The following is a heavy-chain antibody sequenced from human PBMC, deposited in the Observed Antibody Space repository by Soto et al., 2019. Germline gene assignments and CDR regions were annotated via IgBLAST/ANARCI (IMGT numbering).Heavy chain of an antibody. Sequence: QVHLVESGGGVVQPGRSLRLSCAASGFSFSNSGMHWVRQAPGKGLEWVAVIWSDGSKEYYADSVKGRFTISRDNSKNTLYLQMNSLGADDTAVYYCASLRPSEETGGYWGQGTLVTVSS. CDR2: IWSDGSKE. CDR1: GFSFSNSG. J-gene: IGHJ4*02. V-gene: IGHV3-33*01. D-gene: IGHD2-15*01. CDR3: ASLRPSEETGGY.